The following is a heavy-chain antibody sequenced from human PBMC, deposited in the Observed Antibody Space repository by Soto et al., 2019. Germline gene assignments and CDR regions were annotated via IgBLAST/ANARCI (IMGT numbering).Heavy chain of an antibody. CDR2: IYYSGRT. Sequence: SETLSLTCNVSGGSISSGGYYWSWIRQHPGKGLEWIGYIYYSGRTYYNPSLKSRVTISVDTSKNQFSLKLSSVTAADTAVYYCARAGVDTNLKVGLKWFDPWGQGTLVTVSS. CDR1: GGSISSGGYY. V-gene: IGHV4-31*03. D-gene: IGHD3-22*01. J-gene: IGHJ5*02. CDR3: ARAGVDTNLKVGLKWFDP.